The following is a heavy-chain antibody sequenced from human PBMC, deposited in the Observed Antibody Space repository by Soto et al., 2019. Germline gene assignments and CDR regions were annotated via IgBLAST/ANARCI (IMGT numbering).Heavy chain of an antibody. J-gene: IGHJ6*02. CDR3: ARSQGSSTSLEIYYYYYYGMAV. D-gene: IGHD2-2*01. V-gene: IGHV1-69*13. CDR2: IIPIPGTA. CDR1: GGTFGSYA. Sequence: GASVKVSCKASGGTFGSYAISWVRQAPGQGLEWMGGIIPIPGTANYAQKLQGRVTIAADESTSTAYMELSSLRSEDTAVYYCARSQGSSTSLEIYYYYYYGMAVWGQGTTVTVSS.